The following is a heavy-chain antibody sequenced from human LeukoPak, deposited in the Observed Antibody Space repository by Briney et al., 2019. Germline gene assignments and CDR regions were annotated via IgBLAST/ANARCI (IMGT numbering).Heavy chain of an antibody. V-gene: IGHV3-30*18. CDR2: ISYDGSNK. D-gene: IGHD3-16*02. CDR3: AKASVYVYYGMDV. CDR1: GFAFSNFG. J-gene: IGHJ6*02. Sequence: GGSLRLSCAASGFAFSNFGMHWVRQAPGQGLEWVAVISYDGSNKYYADSVKGRFTISRDNSKNTLYLQMNSLRAEDTAVYYCAKASVYVYYGMDVWGQGTTVTVSS.